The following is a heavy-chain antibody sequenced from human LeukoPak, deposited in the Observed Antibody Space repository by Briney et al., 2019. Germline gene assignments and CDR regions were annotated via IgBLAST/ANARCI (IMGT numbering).Heavy chain of an antibody. V-gene: IGHV1-3*01. CDR2: INADNGNT. D-gene: IGHD1-1*01. Sequence: ASVKVSCKASGYTFNSHPMHWARHAPGQRLEWMGWINADNGNTRYSQKLQGRVTITRDTSANTAYMELSGLRSDDTAVYYCAREAGTNWIFGEYFPFWGQGTLVTVSA. CDR3: AREAGTNWIFGEYFPF. CDR1: GYTFNSHP. J-gene: IGHJ1*01.